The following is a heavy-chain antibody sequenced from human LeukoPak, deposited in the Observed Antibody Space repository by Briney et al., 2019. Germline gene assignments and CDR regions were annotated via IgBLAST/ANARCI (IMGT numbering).Heavy chain of an antibody. CDR3: ARADYSNWMDWFDP. Sequence: SETLSLTCAVYGGSFSGYYWGWIRQPPGKGLEWIGEINHSGSTNYNPSLKSRVTISVDTSKNQFSLKLSSVTAADTAVYYCARADYSNWMDWFDPWGQGTLVTVSS. CDR2: INHSGST. D-gene: IGHD4-4*01. V-gene: IGHV4-34*01. J-gene: IGHJ5*02. CDR1: GGSFSGYY.